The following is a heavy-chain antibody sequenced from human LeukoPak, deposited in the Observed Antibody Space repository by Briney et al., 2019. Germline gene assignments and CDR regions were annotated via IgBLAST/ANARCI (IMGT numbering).Heavy chain of an antibody. CDR2: ISWDGGST. CDR3: AKANYYGSGSYYNYAGYFDY. J-gene: IGHJ4*02. D-gene: IGHD3-10*01. V-gene: IGHV3-43D*03. Sequence: QPGGSLRLSCAASGFTFDDYAMHWVRQAPGKGLEWVSLISWDGGSTYYADSVKGRFTISRDNSKNSLYLQMNSLRAEDTALYYRAKANYYGSGSYYNYAGYFDYWGQGTLVTVSS. CDR1: GFTFDDYA.